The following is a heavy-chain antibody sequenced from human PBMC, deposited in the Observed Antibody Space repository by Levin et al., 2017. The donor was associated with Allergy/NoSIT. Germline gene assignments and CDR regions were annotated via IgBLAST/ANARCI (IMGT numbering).Heavy chain of an antibody. V-gene: IGHV1-69*13. CDR3: AREIRMVRGVIGFDY. CDR1: GGTFSSYA. D-gene: IGHD3-10*01. Sequence: EASVKVSCKASGGTFSSYAISWVRQAPGQGLEWMGGIIPIFGTANYAQKFQGRVTITADESTSTAYMELSSLRSEDTAVYYCAREIRMVRGVIGFDYWGQGTLVTVSS. J-gene: IGHJ4*02. CDR2: IIPIFGTA.